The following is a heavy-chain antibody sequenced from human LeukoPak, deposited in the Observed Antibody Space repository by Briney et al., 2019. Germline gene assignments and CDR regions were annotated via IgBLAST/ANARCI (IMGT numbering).Heavy chain of an antibody. D-gene: IGHD3-22*01. V-gene: IGHV3-48*04. CDR2: ISSSSSTI. J-gene: IGHJ4*02. CDR3: VRTGALYDSSGYHQTYFDY. Sequence: GGSLRLSCAASGFTFSSYSMNWVRQAPGKGLEWVSYISSSSSTIYYADSVKGRFTISRDNAKNSLYLQMNSLRAEDTAVYNCVRTGALYDSSGYHQTYFDYWGQGTLVTVSS. CDR1: GFTFSSYS.